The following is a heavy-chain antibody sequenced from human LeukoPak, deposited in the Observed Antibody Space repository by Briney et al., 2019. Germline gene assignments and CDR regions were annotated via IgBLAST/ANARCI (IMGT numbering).Heavy chain of an antibody. Sequence: GGSLRLSCAASGFTFDDYAMHWVRQAPGKGLEWVSGISWNSGSIGYADSVKGRFTISRDNAKNSLYLQMNSLRAEDTALYYCAKGTIYITGTTGSYYYYGMDVWGQGTTVTVSS. D-gene: IGHD1-20*01. CDR3: AKGTIYITGTTGSYYYYGMDV. CDR2: ISWNSGSI. J-gene: IGHJ6*02. V-gene: IGHV3-9*01. CDR1: GFTFDDYA.